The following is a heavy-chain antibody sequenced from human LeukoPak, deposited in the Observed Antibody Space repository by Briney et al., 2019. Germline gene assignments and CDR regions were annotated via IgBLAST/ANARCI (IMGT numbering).Heavy chain of an antibody. Sequence: ASGTVSCKASGYTFTGYYMHWVRPAPEQGLEWMGWINPNSGGTNYAQKFQGRVTMTRDTSISTAYMELSRLRSDDTAVYYCARDRGYCSSTSCYEGGFWFDPWGQGTLVTVSS. J-gene: IGHJ5*02. CDR2: INPNSGGT. CDR3: ARDRGYCSSTSCYEGGFWFDP. D-gene: IGHD2-2*01. V-gene: IGHV1-2*02. CDR1: GYTFTGYY.